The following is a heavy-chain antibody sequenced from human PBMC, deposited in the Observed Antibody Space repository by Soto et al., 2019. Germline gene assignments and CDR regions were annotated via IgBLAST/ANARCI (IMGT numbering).Heavy chain of an antibody. CDR3: ARSITMVRGVINWFDP. V-gene: IGHV1-18*01. CDR1: GYTFTSYG. CDR2: ISAYNGNT. Sequence: GASVKVSCKASGYTFTSYGISWVRQAPGQGLEWMGWISAYNGNTNYAQKLQGRVTMTTDTSTSTAYMELRSLRSDDTAVYYCARSITMVRGVINWFDPWGQGTLVTVSS. J-gene: IGHJ5*02. D-gene: IGHD3-10*01.